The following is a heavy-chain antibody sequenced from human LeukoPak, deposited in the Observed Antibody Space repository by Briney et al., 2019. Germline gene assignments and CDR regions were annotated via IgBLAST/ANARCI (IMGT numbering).Heavy chain of an antibody. CDR3: ASGYCSSTSCYLGYYGMDV. J-gene: IGHJ6*02. V-gene: IGHV3-7*01. CDR2: IKQGGSEK. CDR1: GFTFSTYS. Sequence: GGSLRLSCAASGFTFSTYSMNWVRQAPGKGLEWVANIKQGGSEKYYVDSVKGRFTISRDNAKNSLYLQMNSLRAEDTAVYYCASGYCSSTSCYLGYYGMDVWGQGTTVTVSS. D-gene: IGHD2-2*01.